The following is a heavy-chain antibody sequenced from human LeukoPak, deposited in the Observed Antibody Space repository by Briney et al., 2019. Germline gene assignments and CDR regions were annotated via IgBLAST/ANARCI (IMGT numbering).Heavy chain of an antibody. CDR3: ARDYDFWSGYYTPDY. CDR2: ISYDGSNK. Sequence: GGSLRLSCAASGFTFSSYGMHWVRQAPGKGLEWVAVISYDGSNKYYADSVKGRFTISRDNSKNTLYLQMNSLRAEDTAVYYCARDYDFWSGYYTPDYWGQGTLVTVSS. CDR1: GFTFSSYG. V-gene: IGHV3-30*19. D-gene: IGHD3-3*01. J-gene: IGHJ4*02.